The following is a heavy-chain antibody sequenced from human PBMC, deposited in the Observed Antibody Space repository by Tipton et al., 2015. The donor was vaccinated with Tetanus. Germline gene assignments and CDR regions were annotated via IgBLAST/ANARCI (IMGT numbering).Heavy chain of an antibody. CDR1: GFTFSSYA. CDR2: ISGSGGST. J-gene: IGHJ3*02. D-gene: IGHD3-3*01. Sequence: SLRLSCAASGFTFSSYAMSWVRQAPGKGLEWVSAISGSGGSTYYADSVKGRFTISRDNSKNTLYLQMNSRRAEDTAVYYCAKDGDPYYDFWSGWGAFDIWGQGTMVTVSS. V-gene: IGHV3-23*01. CDR3: AKDGDPYYDFWSGWGAFDI.